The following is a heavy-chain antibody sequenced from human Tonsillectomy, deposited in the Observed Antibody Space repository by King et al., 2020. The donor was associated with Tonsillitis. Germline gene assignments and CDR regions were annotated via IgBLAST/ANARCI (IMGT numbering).Heavy chain of an antibody. CDR3: ARDWRGLRGLLGY. CDR2: INLNCDIT. D-gene: IGHD3-10*01. V-gene: IGHV3-20*04. CDR1: GFNFDEYG. Sequence: VQLVESGGRVARPGVALRLPCCASGFNFDEYGRGWVLQAPGNVLEGVSSINLNCDITTYADSVKGLFTISRYKAKNSLYLQMNSLRVEDTALYYCARDWRGLRGLLGYWGQGTLVSVSS. J-gene: IGHJ4*02.